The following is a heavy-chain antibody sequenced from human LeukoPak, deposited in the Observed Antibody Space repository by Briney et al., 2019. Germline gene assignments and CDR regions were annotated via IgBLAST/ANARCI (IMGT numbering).Heavy chain of an antibody. CDR1: GGSFSNYY. D-gene: IGHD6-19*01. J-gene: IGHJ4*02. CDR2: INHSGST. Sequence: SETLSLTCAVCGGSFSNYYWSWIRQPPGKGLEWIGEINHSGSTNYNPSLKSRVTMSVNTSKNQFSLNLTSVTAADTAVYYCARVKRTSGWYAGYWGQGTLVTVSS. V-gene: IGHV4-34*01. CDR3: ARVKRTSGWYAGY.